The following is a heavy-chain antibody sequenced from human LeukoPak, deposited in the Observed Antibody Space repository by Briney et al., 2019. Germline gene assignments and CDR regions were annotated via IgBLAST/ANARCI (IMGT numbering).Heavy chain of an antibody. Sequence: GGSLRLSCAASGFTFDDYAMHWVRQAPGKGLEWVSGISWNSGSIGYADSVKGRFTISRGNAKNSLYLQMNSLRAEDTALYYCAKNPVRGVYFDYWGQGTLVTVSS. CDR1: GFTFDDYA. CDR3: AKNPVRGVYFDY. D-gene: IGHD1-26*01. CDR2: ISWNSGSI. J-gene: IGHJ4*02. V-gene: IGHV3-9*01.